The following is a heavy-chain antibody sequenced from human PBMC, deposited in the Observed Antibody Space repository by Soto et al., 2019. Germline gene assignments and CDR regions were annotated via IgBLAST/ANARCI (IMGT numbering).Heavy chain of an antibody. CDR2: IYHSGST. D-gene: IGHD6-19*01. CDR3: ARFQSIAVAGTTWFDP. J-gene: IGHJ5*02. CDR1: GGSISSSNW. V-gene: IGHV4-4*02. Sequence: QVQLQESGPGLVKPSGTLSLTCAVSGGSISSSNWWSWVRQPPGKGLEWIGEIYHSGSTNYNPSQKSRVTIYVDKSKNQFSLKLSSVTAADTAVYYCARFQSIAVAGTTWFDPWGQGTLVTVSS.